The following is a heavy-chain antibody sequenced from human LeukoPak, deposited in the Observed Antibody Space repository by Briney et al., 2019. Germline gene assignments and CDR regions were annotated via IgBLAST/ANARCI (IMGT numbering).Heavy chain of an antibody. J-gene: IGHJ4*02. D-gene: IGHD3-16*01. CDR3: ARSRGPNTFGGVHDY. V-gene: IGHV3-21*01. CDR2: ISSSSNYI. CDR1: GFTFSSYS. Sequence: GGSLRLSCAASGFTFSSYSMNWVRQAPGKGLEWVSSISSSSNYIYYADSVKGRFTISRDNAKNSLYLQMSSLRAEDMAVYYCARSRGPNTFGGVHDYWGQGTLVTVSS.